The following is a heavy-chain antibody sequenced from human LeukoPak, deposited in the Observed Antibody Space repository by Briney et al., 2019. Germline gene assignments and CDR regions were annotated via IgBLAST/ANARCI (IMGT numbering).Heavy chain of an antibody. V-gene: IGHV4-59*01. CDR2: IYYSGST. CDR3: ARVPYDILTGYHPNPAVDV. J-gene: IGHJ6*02. CDR1: GGSISSYY. D-gene: IGHD3-9*01. Sequence: SETLSLTCTVSGGSISSYYWSWIRQPPGKGLEWIGYIYYSGSTNYNPSLKSRVTISVDTSKNQFSLKLSSVTAADTAVYYCARVPYDILTGYHPNPAVDVWGQGTTVTVSS.